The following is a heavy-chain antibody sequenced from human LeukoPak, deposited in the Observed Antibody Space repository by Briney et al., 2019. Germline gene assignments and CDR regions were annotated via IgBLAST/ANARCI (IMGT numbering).Heavy chain of an antibody. D-gene: IGHD3-3*01. J-gene: IGHJ3*01. V-gene: IGHV4-34*01. CDR3: ARDGNAIPRRVMSAVIIPTEGALDG. CDR1: GFPISGFN. CDR2: AYHTGRT. Sequence: PSVTLSFTSAGYGFPISGFNWSWLRQGPGKGLVWIGDAYHTGRTTYNPSLKSQGTISVDPSKKQSSLKLTSVTAAYTAVYYCARDGNAIPRRVMSAVIIPTEGALDGWGQGTLV.